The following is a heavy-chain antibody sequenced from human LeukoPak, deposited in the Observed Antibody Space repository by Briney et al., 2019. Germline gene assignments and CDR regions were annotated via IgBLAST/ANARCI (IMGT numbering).Heavy chain of an antibody. CDR2: INPNSGGT. V-gene: IGHV1-2*02. Sequence: ASVKVSCKASGYTFTGYFIHWVRQAPGQGLEWMGWINPNSGGTNYAQNFQGRVTMTRDTSINTAYMEPSRLRSDDTAVYYCARVKNYSDSSGYLYYFDYWGQGTLVTVSS. CDR3: ARVKNYSDSSGYLYYFDY. CDR1: GYTFTGYF. J-gene: IGHJ4*02. D-gene: IGHD3-22*01.